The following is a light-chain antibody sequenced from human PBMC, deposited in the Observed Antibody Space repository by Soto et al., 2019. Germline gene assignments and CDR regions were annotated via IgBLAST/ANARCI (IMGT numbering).Light chain of an antibody. CDR1: QSVRSY. J-gene: IGKJ4*01. CDR2: EAS. Sequence: DIVLTQSPATLSLSPGDRATLSCRASQSVRSYLAWYQQKLGQAPRLLIYEASIRATGIPARFSGSGSGTDFTLTISSLEPDDFAVYYCQHRSNWPPTFGGGTKVEIK. CDR3: QHRSNWPPT. V-gene: IGKV3-11*01.